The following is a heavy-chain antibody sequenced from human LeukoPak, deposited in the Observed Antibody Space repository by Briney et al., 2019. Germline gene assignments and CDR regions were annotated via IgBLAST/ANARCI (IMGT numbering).Heavy chain of an antibody. Sequence: KSGGSLRLSCAASGFTFSSYSMNWVRQAPGKGLEWVSSISSSSSYIYYADSVKGRFTISRDNAENSLYLQMNSLRAEDTAVYYCARVGDGSGSYYPYYYYYGMDVLGKGTTVTVSS. D-gene: IGHD3-10*01. V-gene: IGHV3-21*01. J-gene: IGHJ6*04. CDR3: ARVGDGSGSYYPYYYYYGMDV. CDR2: ISSSSSYI. CDR1: GFTFSSYS.